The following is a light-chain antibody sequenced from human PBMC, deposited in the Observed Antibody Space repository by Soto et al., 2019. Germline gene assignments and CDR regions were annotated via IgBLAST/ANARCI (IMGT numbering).Light chain of an antibody. V-gene: IGKV1-33*01. CDR2: DAS. Sequence: IQMTQSPSSLSASVGDRVTSTGQASQNINNYLNWYQQKPGRAPKLLIYDASNLEAGVPSRFRGSGSGTDFTFTISRLQPEDIATYYCQQYENLPTFGQGTRLEIK. CDR3: QQYENLPT. J-gene: IGKJ5*01. CDR1: QNINNY.